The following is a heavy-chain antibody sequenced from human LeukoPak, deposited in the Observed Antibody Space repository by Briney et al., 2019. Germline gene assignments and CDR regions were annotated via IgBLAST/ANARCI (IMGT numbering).Heavy chain of an antibody. CDR3: ATVTSDNEYYFDY. D-gene: IGHD1-1*01. Sequence: SETLSLTCTVSGGSTSGYYWSWIRQPAGKGLEWIGRIYTSGSTNYNPSLKSRVTMSVDTSKNQFSLKLSSVTAADTAVYYCATVTSDNEYYFDYWGQGTLVTVSS. CDR2: IYTSGST. V-gene: IGHV4-4*07. J-gene: IGHJ4*02. CDR1: GGSTSGYY.